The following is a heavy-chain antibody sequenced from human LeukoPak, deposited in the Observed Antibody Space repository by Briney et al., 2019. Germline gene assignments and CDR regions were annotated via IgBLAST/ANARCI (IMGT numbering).Heavy chain of an antibody. CDR1: GFTFSSCW. Sequence: GGSLRLSCAASGFTFSSCWMHWVRQAPGKGLVWVSYFNGDDSGTNHADSVQGRFTISRDNAKNTLYLQMNSLRAEDTAVYYCARLRRDYYFDYWGQGTLVTVSS. J-gene: IGHJ4*02. D-gene: IGHD3-3*01. CDR3: ARLRRDYYFDY. V-gene: IGHV3-74*01. CDR2: FNGDDSGT.